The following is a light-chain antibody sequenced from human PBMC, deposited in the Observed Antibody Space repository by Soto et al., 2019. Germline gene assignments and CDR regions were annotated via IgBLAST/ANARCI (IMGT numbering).Light chain of an antibody. J-gene: IGKJ2*01. CDR2: GAS. Sequence: EIVLTQSPGTLSLSPGERATLSCRASQSVSGSYLAWYQQKPGQAPRLLIYGASSRATGIPDRFSGSGSRQDLAFTISRQEHEDSAVYYCQQYGRSLYTFGHGTKLEIK. V-gene: IGKV3-20*01. CDR1: QSVSGSY. CDR3: QQYGRSLYT.